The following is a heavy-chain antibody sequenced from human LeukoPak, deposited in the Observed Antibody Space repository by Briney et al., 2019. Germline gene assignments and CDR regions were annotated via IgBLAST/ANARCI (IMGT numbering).Heavy chain of an antibody. CDR1: GFTFSSHS. D-gene: IGHD3-3*01. V-gene: IGHV3-48*01. CDR3: AREGVDYDFWSGYYRYYMDV. Sequence: GGSLRLSCAASGFTFSSHSMNWVRQAPGKGLEWVSYISSSSSTIYYADSVKGRFTISRDNAKNSLYLQMNSLRAEDTAVYYCAREGVDYDFWSGYYRYYMDVWGKGTTVTVSS. CDR2: ISSSSSTI. J-gene: IGHJ6*03.